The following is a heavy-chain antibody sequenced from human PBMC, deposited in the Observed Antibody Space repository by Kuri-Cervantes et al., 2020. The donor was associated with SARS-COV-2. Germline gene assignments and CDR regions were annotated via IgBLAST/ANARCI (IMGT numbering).Heavy chain of an antibody. CDR1: GYTFKNYF. CDR2: ISAYNGNT. CDR3: ARDQGGYWLDY. V-gene: IGHV1-18*01. J-gene: IGHJ4*02. D-gene: IGHD1-26*01. Sequence: ASVKVSCKASGYTFKNYFIHWVRQAPGQGLEWMGWISAYNGNTNYAQKVQGRVTMTTDISTSTAYMELRSLRSDDTAVYYCARDQGGYWLDYWGQGSLVTVSS.